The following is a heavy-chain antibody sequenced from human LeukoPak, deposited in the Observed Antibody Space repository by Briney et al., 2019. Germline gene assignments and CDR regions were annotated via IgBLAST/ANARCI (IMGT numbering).Heavy chain of an antibody. CDR2: ISAYNGNT. D-gene: IGHD5-12*01. J-gene: IGHJ6*03. V-gene: IGHV1-18*01. CDR1: GYTFTSYG. Sequence: ASVKVSCKASGYTFTSYGISWVRQAPGQGLEWMGWISAYNGNTNYALKLQGRVTMTTDTSTSTAYMELRSLRSDDTAVYYCARGGAIVFRDDSSGYASRPIYYYYYYYMDVWGKGTTVTVSS. CDR3: ARGGAIVFRDDSSGYASRPIYYYYYYYMDV.